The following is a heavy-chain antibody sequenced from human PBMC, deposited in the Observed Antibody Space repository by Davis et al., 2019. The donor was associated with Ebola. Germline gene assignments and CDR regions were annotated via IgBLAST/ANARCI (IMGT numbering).Heavy chain of an antibody. CDR1: GFAVSSNH. J-gene: IGHJ4*02. V-gene: IGHV3-53*05. CDR2: IYDQSS. D-gene: IGHD6-19*01. CDR3: ATTQWLREFDN. Sequence: GESLKISCAVSGFAVSSNHMSWVRQAPGKGLEWVSVIYDQSSAYADAVRGRVIISRDKSNNTLYLQMNSLRVDDTAVYYCATTQWLREFDNWGQGTLATVSS.